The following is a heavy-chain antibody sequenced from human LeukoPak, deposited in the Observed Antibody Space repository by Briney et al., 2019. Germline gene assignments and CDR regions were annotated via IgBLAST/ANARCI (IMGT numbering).Heavy chain of an antibody. CDR1: GGSFSGYY. V-gene: IGHV4-34*01. CDR3: ARDFRYWQSGRAFDV. CDR2: INHSGST. D-gene: IGHD3-3*01. Sequence: SETLSLTCAVYGGSFSGYYWSWIRQPPGKGLEWIGEINHSGSTNYNPSLKSRVTLSVDTSTNHFSLRLSSVTAADTALYYCARDFRYWQSGRAFDVWGQGTMVTVSS. J-gene: IGHJ3*01.